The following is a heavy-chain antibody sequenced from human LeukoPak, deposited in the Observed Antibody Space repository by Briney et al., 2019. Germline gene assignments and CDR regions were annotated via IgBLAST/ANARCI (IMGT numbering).Heavy chain of an antibody. CDR2: ISGSGGST. V-gene: IGHV3-23*01. Sequence: GGSLRLSCAASGFTFNNYAMSWVRQAPGKGLEWVSAISGSGGSTYYADSVKGRFTISRDNSKNTLYLQMNSLRAEDTAVYYCAKGLYYYDSRAFDIWGQGTMVTVSS. CDR1: GFTFNNYA. D-gene: IGHD3-22*01. CDR3: AKGLYYYDSRAFDI. J-gene: IGHJ3*02.